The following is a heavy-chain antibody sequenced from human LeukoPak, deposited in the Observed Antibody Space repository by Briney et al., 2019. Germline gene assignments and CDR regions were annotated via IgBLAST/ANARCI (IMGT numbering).Heavy chain of an antibody. CDR3: ASTQGDWFDP. V-gene: IGHV4-39*01. J-gene: IGHJ5*02. Sequence: PSGTLSLTCSVSGGSISSSSYYWGWIRQPPGKGLEWIGHIYYSGNSYYNPSLKSRVTMSVDTSKNQFSLKLSSVTAADTAVYYCASTQGDWFDPWGQGTLVTVSS. CDR1: GGSISSSSYY. D-gene: IGHD3-16*01. CDR2: IYYSGNS.